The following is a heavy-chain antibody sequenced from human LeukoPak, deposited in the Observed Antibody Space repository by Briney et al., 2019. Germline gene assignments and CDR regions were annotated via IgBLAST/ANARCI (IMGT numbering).Heavy chain of an antibody. Sequence: PGRSLRLSCSASGFTFSSYGMQCVRQAPCKGLEWVAVIWYDGSNKYYADSVKGRFTISRDNSKNTLYLQMNSLRAEDTAVYYCASAPVAAMDYYGMDVWGQGTTVTVSS. D-gene: IGHD5-18*01. J-gene: IGHJ6*02. CDR2: IWYDGSNK. V-gene: IGHV3-33*01. CDR1: GFTFSSYG. CDR3: ASAPVAAMDYYGMDV.